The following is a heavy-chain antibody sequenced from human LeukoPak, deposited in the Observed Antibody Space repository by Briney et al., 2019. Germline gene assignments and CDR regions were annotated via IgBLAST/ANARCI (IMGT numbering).Heavy chain of an antibody. CDR2: INHGGST. Sequence: SETLSLTCGVYGGSFSGYYWTWIRQPPGKGLEWIGEINHGGSTNYNPSLKSRVTISVDTSKNEFSLNLDSVTAADTAVYYCARTTYYEFWSGSPGAFDIWGQGSRVTVSS. CDR1: GGSFSGYY. D-gene: IGHD3-3*01. CDR3: ARTTYYEFWSGSPGAFDI. J-gene: IGHJ3*02. V-gene: IGHV4-34*01.